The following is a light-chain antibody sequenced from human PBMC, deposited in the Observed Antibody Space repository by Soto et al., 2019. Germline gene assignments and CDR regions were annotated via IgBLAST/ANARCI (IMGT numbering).Light chain of an antibody. CDR1: NIGSKS. Sequence: SYELTQPPSVSVAPGQTARITCGGNNIGSKSVHWYQQKPGQAPVLVIKKDNERPSGIPERFSGSSSGTTVTLTISGVQAEDEADYYCQSSDSSGRYPYVFGAGTKVTVL. CDR3: QSSDSSGRYPYV. J-gene: IGLJ1*01. CDR2: KDN. V-gene: IGLV3-25*02.